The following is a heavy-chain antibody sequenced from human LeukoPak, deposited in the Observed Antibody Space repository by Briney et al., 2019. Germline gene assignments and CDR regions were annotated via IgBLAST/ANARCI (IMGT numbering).Heavy chain of an antibody. CDR1: GYTFTTYG. CDR3: ARGDGSGWPNFDY. CDR2: ISAYSGNT. D-gene: IGHD6-19*01. V-gene: IGHV1-18*01. Sequence: GASVKVSCKXSGYTFTTYGISWVRQAPGQGLEWMGRISAYSGNTNYAQKVQGRVTMTTHTSTSTAYMELRSLRSDDAAVHYCARGDGSGWPNFDYWGQGTLVTVSS. J-gene: IGHJ4*02.